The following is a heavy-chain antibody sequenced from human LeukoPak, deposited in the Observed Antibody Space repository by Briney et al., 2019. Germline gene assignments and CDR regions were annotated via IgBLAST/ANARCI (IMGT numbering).Heavy chain of an antibody. J-gene: IGHJ2*01. Sequence: GGSLRLSCAASGFTFSNAWMSWVRQAPGKGLEWVSRINPDGGRISYADSVQGRFTISRDNAKNTVYLQMNSLRAEDTAVYYCARVGTGSWYFDLWGRGTLVTFSS. CDR3: ARVGTGSWYFDL. D-gene: IGHD3-10*01. CDR2: INPDGGRI. CDR1: GFTFSNAW. V-gene: IGHV3-74*01.